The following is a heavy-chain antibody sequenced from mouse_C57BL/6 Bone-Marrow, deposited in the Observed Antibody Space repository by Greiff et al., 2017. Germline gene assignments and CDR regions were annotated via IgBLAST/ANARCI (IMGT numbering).Heavy chain of an antibody. J-gene: IGHJ2*01. CDR1: GFTFKDYY. V-gene: IGHV14-1*01. CDR3: TASYYSNSQYYFDD. Sequence: EVQLQQSGAELVRPGASVKLSCTASGFTFKDYYMHWVKQRPEQGLEWIGRIDPEDGNTEYAQKFQGKATMTADTSSNTAYLQLSSLTSEDTAFYYCTASYYSNSQYYFDDWGQGTTLTVSS. D-gene: IGHD2-5*01. CDR2: IDPEDGNT.